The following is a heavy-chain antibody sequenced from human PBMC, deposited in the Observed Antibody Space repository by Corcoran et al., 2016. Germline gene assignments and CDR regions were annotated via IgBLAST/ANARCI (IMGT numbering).Heavy chain of an antibody. CDR3: ARWVGPTGGNGMDV. D-gene: IGHD3-16*01. J-gene: IGHJ6*02. CDR2: INHSGST. Sequence: QVQLQQWGAGLLKPSETLSLTCAVYGGSFSGYYWSWIRQPPGKGLEWIGEINHSGSTNYNPSLKSRVTISVDTSKNQFSLKLSSVTAADTAVYYCARWVGPTGGNGMDVGGQGTTVTVSS. V-gene: IGHV4-34*01. CDR1: GGSFSGYY.